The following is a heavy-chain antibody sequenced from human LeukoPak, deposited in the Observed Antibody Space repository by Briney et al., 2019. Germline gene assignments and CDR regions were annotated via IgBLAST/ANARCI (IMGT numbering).Heavy chain of an antibody. J-gene: IGHJ6*02. Sequence: ASVKVSCKASGGTFSSYAISWVRQAPGQGLEWMGGIIPIFGTANYAQKFQGGVTITADESTSTAYMELSSLRSEDTAVYYCARDRSGYSYGTDYYYYGMDVWGQGTTVTVSS. CDR1: GGTFSSYA. V-gene: IGHV1-69*01. D-gene: IGHD5-18*01. CDR2: IIPIFGTA. CDR3: ARDRSGYSYGTDYYYYGMDV.